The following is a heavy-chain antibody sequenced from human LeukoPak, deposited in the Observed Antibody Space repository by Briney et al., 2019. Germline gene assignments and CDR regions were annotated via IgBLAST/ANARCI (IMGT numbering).Heavy chain of an antibody. CDR2: IDPSDSYT. CDR3: ARLSNPYCSGGTCSPTPFDS. J-gene: IGHJ4*02. D-gene: IGHD2-15*01. V-gene: IGHV5-10-1*01. CDR1: GYTFTSYW. Sequence: HGESLRISCQTSGYTFTSYWITWVRQMPAKGLEWMGRIDPSDSYTNYRPSFEGHVTFSTDKSTATVYLQWSSLEASDTAIYYCARLSNPYCSGGTCSPTPFDSWGQGTLVTVSS.